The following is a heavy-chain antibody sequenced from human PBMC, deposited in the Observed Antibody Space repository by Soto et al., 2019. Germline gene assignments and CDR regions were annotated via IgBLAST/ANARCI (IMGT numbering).Heavy chain of an antibody. J-gene: IGHJ5*01. CDR2: INSDGSST. D-gene: IGHD2-15*01. V-gene: IGHV3-74*01. CDR1: GFTFSSYW. Sequence: GESLKISCAASGFTFSSYWMHWVRQAPGKGLVWVSRINSDGSSTSYADSVKGRFTISRDNAKNTLYLQMNSLRAEDTAVYYCARVSYNDDATTQIDSRAQHAPVTVSS. CDR3: ARVSYNDDATTQIDS.